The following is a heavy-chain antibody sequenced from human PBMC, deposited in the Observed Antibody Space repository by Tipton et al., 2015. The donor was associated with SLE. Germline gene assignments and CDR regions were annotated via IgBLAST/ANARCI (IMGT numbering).Heavy chain of an antibody. V-gene: IGHV4-34*01. J-gene: IGHJ6*02. CDR1: GGSFSGYY. CDR2: INHSGST. D-gene: IGHD1-26*01. Sequence: TLSLTCAVYGGSFSGYYWSWIRQPPGKGLEWIGEINHSGSTNYNPSLKSRVTILVDTSKNQFSLKLSSVTAADTAVYYCARDSGSVYGMDVWGQGTTVTVSS. CDR3: ARDSGSVYGMDV.